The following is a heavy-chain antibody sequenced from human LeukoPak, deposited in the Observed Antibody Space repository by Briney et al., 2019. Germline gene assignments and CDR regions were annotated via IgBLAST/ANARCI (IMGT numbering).Heavy chain of an antibody. J-gene: IGHJ4*02. V-gene: IGHV1-69*13. D-gene: IGHD3-10*01. CDR3: ARGTYYGSANYYHVDYFNY. CDR2: IVPMFGRP. Sequence: SVKVSCKASGGTFINSAISWVRQAPGQGLEWMGGIVPMFGRPNYAQKFQVRVTVSAEESTSTAHVELSSLTSDDTAVYYCARGTYYGSANYYHVDYFNYWSQGTLVTVSS. CDR1: GGTFINSA.